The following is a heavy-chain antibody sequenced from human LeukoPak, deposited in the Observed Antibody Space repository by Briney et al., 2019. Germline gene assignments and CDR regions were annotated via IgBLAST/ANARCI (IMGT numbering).Heavy chain of an antibody. Sequence: SETLSLTCTVSGSSISSAYYWGWIRQPPGKGLEWIGNMYHSGNTYYNPSLKSRVTISVDTSKNHFSLKLSSVTAADTAVYYCANGIVATNFDYWGQGTLVTVSS. CDR2: MYHSGNT. D-gene: IGHD5-12*01. CDR1: GSSISSAYY. V-gene: IGHV4-38-2*02. CDR3: ANGIVATNFDY. J-gene: IGHJ4*02.